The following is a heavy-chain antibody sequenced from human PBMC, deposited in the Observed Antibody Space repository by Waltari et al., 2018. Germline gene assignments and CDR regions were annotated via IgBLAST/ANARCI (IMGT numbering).Heavy chain of an antibody. CDR2: VNRTGNS. CDR1: GFVVSGNF. J-gene: IGHJ4*02. V-gene: IGHV3-53*02. Sequence: EVQLVETGGGFIQPGGSLRVSCAASGFVVSGNFMHWVRQAPGKGLEWVALVNRTGNSCDADAVKGRFTISRDTSKNTLYLQMNSLRVEDTAMYYCVREAYLAAGFDFWGQGTPVTVSS. D-gene: IGHD6-25*01. CDR3: VREAYLAAGFDF.